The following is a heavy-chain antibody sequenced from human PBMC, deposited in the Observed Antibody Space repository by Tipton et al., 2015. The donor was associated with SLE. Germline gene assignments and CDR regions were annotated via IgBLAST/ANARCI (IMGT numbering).Heavy chain of an antibody. CDR2: VYYRGST. CDR3: ARDLASSYGIDV. D-gene: IGHD2-15*01. Sequence: TLSLTCSVSGGSISSYYWSWIRQPPGKGLEWIGNVYYRGSTNYNPSLQSRVTISLDTSKTQFSLRLTSVTAADTAVYYCARDLASSYGIDVWGQGTTVTVSS. V-gene: IGHV4-59*01. CDR1: GGSISSYY. J-gene: IGHJ6*02.